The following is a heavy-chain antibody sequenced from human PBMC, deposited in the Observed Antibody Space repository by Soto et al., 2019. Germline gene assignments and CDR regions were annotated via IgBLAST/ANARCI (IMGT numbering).Heavy chain of an antibody. CDR3: TRLSEREYYQYGMNL. J-gene: IGHJ6*02. V-gene: IGHV3-73*01. CDR1: GFIFSAFA. Sequence: EEQLVESGGGLVQPGGSLKLSCAGSGFIFSAFAIHWVRQVSGKGLEWVARVKTKADNYATGSAASRKGRFIVSRDDPKSTAYLQINSLEPEDTAVYYCTRLSEREYYQYGMNLWGQGTTVTVSS. CDR2: VKTKADNYAT.